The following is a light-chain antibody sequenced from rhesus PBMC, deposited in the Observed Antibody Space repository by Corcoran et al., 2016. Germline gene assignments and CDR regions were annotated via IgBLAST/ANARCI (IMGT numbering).Light chain of an antibody. CDR1: QSVSSY. J-gene: IGKJ4*01. Sequence: EIVMTQSPATLSLSPGERATLSCRASQSVSSYVAWYQQKPEQAPRLLIYGASSRATGIPDRFSGSGSGTDFTLPVSSLEPEDFAVYYCQQYSNWPLTFGGGTKVEIK. CDR3: QQYSNWPLT. CDR2: GAS. V-gene: IGKV3S9*01.